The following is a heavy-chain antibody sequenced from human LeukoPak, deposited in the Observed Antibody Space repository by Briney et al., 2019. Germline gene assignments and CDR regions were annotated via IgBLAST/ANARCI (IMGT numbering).Heavy chain of an antibody. V-gene: IGHV1-18*04. CDR3: VRGGVVRYFGWLFRKGLGFDP. Sequence: ASVKFSCKASGYTFTSYGISWVRHAPGQGLEWIGWISAYNGNTNYAQKLPGRATITTHTSTSTAYMEVRSLRSDDTAVYYCVRGGVVRYFGWLFRKGLGFDPWGQGTLVTVSS. CDR2: ISAYNGNT. D-gene: IGHD3-9*01. CDR1: GYTFTSYG. J-gene: IGHJ5*02.